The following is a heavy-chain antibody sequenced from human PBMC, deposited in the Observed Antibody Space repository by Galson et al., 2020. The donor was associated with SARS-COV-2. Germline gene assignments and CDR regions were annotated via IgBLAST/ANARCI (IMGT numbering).Heavy chain of an antibody. Sequence: TGGSLRLSGAASGFSFSNYAMTWVRQAPGKGLEWVSSISGSASRTDYADSVKGRFTISRDKSKNTLYLQMNSLRVEDTAVYYCAKEGASVTGDSNWFDPWGQGALVTVSS. D-gene: IGHD3-9*01. CDR2: ISGSASRT. J-gene: IGHJ5*02. CDR3: AKEGASVTGDSNWFDP. CDR1: GFSFSNYA. V-gene: IGHV3-23*01.